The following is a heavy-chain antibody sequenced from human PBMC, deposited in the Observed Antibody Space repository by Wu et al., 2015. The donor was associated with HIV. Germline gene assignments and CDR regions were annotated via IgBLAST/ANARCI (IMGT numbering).Heavy chain of an antibody. CDR3: ARMTPGFHYFDY. V-gene: IGHV1-69*13. Sequence: QVQLVQSGAEVKKPGASVKVSCKASGYTFSDYGITWVRQAPGQGLEWMGGIIPTFGTPNYAQKFQGRVTITADETTSTAYMELSSLRSEDTAVYYCARMTPGFHYFDYWGQGTLVTVSS. CDR2: IIPTFGTP. J-gene: IGHJ4*02. CDR1: GYTFSDYG.